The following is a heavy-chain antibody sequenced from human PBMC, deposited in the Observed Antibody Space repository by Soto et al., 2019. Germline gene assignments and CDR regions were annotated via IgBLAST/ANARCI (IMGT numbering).Heavy chain of an antibody. V-gene: IGHV1-69*13. CDR1: GGTXTSYA. CDR3: ARVLSGRYCLYY. Sequence: SXKVSFKASGGTXTSYAIRLVRQAPGQGLEWMGGIIPIFGTANYAQKFQGRVTITADEYTSTAYMELSSLRSEDTAVYYCARVLSGRYCLYYWGQGTLGTVSS. J-gene: IGHJ4*02. D-gene: IGHD1-26*01. CDR2: IIPIFGTA.